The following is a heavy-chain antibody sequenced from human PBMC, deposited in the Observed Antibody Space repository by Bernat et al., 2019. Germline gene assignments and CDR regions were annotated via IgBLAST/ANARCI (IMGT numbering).Heavy chain of an antibody. D-gene: IGHD3-10*01. J-gene: IGHJ4*02. CDR2: ISGSGGTT. Sequence: VQLVESGGGLVQPGGSLRLSCAASGFTFSSYAMSWVRQAPGKGLEWVSAISGSGGTTYYADSVKGRFTISRDNSKNTLYLQMNSLRAEDTAVYYCAKGSGYYGSGSFNFDYWGQGTLVTVSS. CDR3: AKGSGYYGSGSFNFDY. CDR1: GFTFSSYA. V-gene: IGHV3-23*04.